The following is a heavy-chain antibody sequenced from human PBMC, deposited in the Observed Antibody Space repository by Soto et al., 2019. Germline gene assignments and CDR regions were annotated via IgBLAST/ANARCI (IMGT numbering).Heavy chain of an antibody. Sequence: EVQLVESEGGLVQPGGSLRLSCEASGFIFTTSDMSWVRQAPGKGLEWISSITITGDTTHYADSVKGRFTISRDNSRKTVYFQKNSVRGADTAVYYCAKGGGGDHGYWGQGTLVAVSS. D-gene: IGHD2-21*02. CDR1: GFIFTTSD. V-gene: IGHV3-23*04. CDR3: AKGGGGDHGY. CDR2: ITITGDTT. J-gene: IGHJ4*02.